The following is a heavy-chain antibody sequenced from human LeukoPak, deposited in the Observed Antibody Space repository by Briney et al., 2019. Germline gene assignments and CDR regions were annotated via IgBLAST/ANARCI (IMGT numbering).Heavy chain of an antibody. V-gene: IGHV4-31*11. CDR3: AREPTGSYSFDF. J-gene: IGHJ4*02. CDR1: GDSISSGGYY. CDR2: IYNSGST. D-gene: IGHD1-26*01. Sequence: SETLSLTCAVSGDSISSGGYYWSWIRQHPGKGLEWIGYIYNSGSTYYNPSLKSRVTISIDTSKRQFSLKLTSVTAADTAVYYCAREPTGSYSFDFWGQGTLVTVSS.